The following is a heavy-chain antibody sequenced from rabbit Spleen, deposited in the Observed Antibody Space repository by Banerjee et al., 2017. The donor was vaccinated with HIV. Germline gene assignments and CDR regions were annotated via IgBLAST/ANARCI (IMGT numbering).Heavy chain of an antibody. D-gene: IGHD4-2*01. CDR1: GFSFSSRYY. CDR2: IYTGSSGVT. Sequence: QEQLEESGGDLVKPEGSLTLTCTASGFSFSSRYYMCWVRQAPGKGLEWIACIYTGSSGVTYYASWAKGRFTISRASSTTVTLQMTRLTVADTATYFCARALYAGAGYGRYDGMDLWGPGTLVTVS. CDR3: ARALYAGAGYGRYDGMDL. V-gene: IGHV1S45*01. J-gene: IGHJ6*01.